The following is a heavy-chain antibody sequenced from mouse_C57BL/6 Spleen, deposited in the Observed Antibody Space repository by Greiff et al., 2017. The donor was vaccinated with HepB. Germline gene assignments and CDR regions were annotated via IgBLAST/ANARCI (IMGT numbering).Heavy chain of an antibody. CDR1: GFTFSSYT. D-gene: IGHD1-1*01. CDR2: ISGGGGNT. J-gene: IGHJ2*01. V-gene: IGHV5-9*01. Sequence: EVKVVESGGGLVKPGGSLKLSCAASGFTFSSYTMSWVRQTPEKRLEWVATISGGGGNTYYPDSVKGRFTISRDNAKNTLYLQMSSLRSEDTALYYCARLGYYGHYWGQGTTLTVSS. CDR3: ARLGYYGHY.